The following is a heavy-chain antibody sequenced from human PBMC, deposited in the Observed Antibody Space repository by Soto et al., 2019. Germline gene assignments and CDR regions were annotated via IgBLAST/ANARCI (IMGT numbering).Heavy chain of an antibody. D-gene: IGHD6-13*01. CDR2: INPSGGST. CDR1: GFTFSSYS. Sequence: GGSLRLSCAASGFTFSSYSMNWVRQAPGQGLEWMGIINPSGGSTSYAQKFQGRVTMTRDTSTSTVYMELSSLRSEDTAVYYCARVTYSSSWSPPSENAFDIWGQGTMVTVSS. CDR3: ARVTYSSSWSPPSENAFDI. V-gene: IGHV1-46*03. J-gene: IGHJ3*02.